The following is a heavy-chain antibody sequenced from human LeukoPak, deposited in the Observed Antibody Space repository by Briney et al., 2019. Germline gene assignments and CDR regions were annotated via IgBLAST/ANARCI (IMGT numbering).Heavy chain of an antibody. Sequence: GASVKVSCKASGGTFSSYAISWVRQAPGQGLEWMGGIIPIFGTANYAQKFQGRVTITTDESTSTAYMELSSLRSEDTAVYYCARSRARTYYDFWSGYYRESYFDYWGQGTLVTVSS. CDR2: IIPIFGTA. V-gene: IGHV1-69*05. J-gene: IGHJ4*02. CDR3: ARSRARTYYDFWSGYYRESYFDY. CDR1: GGTFSSYA. D-gene: IGHD3-3*01.